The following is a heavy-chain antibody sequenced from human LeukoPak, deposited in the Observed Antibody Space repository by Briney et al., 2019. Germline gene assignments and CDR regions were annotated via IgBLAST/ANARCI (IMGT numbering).Heavy chain of an antibody. CDR2: IYFSGTP. Sequence: PSETLSLTCTVSRGSIRTAYYYWAWVRQPPGEGLEWLGSIYFSGTPYFNPSLKSRVAVSIDTSKYQCSLKVTSVSASDTAVYFCANTISWYAGAWFDSWGQGTLVTVSS. V-gene: IGHV4-39*01. D-gene: IGHD6-13*01. J-gene: IGHJ5*01. CDR3: ANTISWYAGAWFDS. CDR1: RGSIRTAYYY.